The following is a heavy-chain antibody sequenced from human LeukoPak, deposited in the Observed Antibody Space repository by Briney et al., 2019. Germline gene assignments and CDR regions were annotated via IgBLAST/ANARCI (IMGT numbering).Heavy chain of an antibody. J-gene: IGHJ4*02. D-gene: IGHD2-15*01. Sequence: PGGSLRLSCAVSGFTVSSNYMSWVRQAPGKGREWVSLIHSGGTTDYADSVKDRFTISRDYSKNTVNLQINSLRAEDTAVYYCARERRYCSGDNCYSGLDYWGQGTLVTVSS. CDR2: IHSGGTT. CDR3: ARERRYCSGDNCYSGLDY. V-gene: IGHV3-53*01. CDR1: GFTVSSNY.